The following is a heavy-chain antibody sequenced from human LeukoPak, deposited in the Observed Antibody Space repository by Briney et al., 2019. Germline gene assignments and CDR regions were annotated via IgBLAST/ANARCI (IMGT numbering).Heavy chain of an antibody. CDR3: TKGTSSWHEFDY. D-gene: IGHD6-13*01. CDR1: GFTFDDYA. CDR2: ITWDAGST. J-gene: IGHJ4*02. V-gene: IGHV3-43D*03. Sequence: PGGPLRLSCAASGFTFDDYAMHWVRQAPGKGLEWVSLITWDAGSTYYADSVKGRFTISRDNSKNSLYLQMNSLRAEDTALYYCTKGTSSWHEFDYWGQGTLVTVSS.